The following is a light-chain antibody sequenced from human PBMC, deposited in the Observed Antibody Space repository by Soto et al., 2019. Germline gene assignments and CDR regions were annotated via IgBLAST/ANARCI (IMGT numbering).Light chain of an antibody. V-gene: IGLV2-14*01. CDR2: EVS. CDR3: SSYTRSSTLRV. CDR1: STDVGGYHY. Sequence: QSALTQPASVSGSPGQSITISCTGTSTDVGGYHYVSWYQHHPGKAPKLIISEVSNRPSGVSNRFSGSKSGNTASLTISGLQAEDEADYYCSSYTRSSTLRVFGTGTKLTVL. J-gene: IGLJ1*01.